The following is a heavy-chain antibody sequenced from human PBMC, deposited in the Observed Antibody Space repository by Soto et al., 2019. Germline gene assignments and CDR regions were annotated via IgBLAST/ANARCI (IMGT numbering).Heavy chain of an antibody. CDR2: IYATGTT. Sequence: SETLSLTCTVSGASISGFYWSWIRKSAGKGLEWIGRIYATGTTDYNPSLKSRVMMSVDTSKKQFSLKLRSVTAADTAVYYCVRDGTKTLRDWFDPWGQGMAVTVS. D-gene: IGHD1-1*01. CDR3: VRDGTKTLRDWFDP. J-gene: IGHJ5*02. CDR1: GASISGFY. V-gene: IGHV4-4*07.